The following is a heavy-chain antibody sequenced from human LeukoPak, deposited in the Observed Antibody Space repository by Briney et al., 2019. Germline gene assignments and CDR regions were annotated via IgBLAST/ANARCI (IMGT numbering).Heavy chain of an antibody. D-gene: IGHD5-18*01. CDR2: IYSSGTT. CDR1: GFTFSTYV. J-gene: IGHJ4*02. Sequence: GGSLRLSCAASGFTFSTYVMSWVRQAPGKGLEWVSIIYSSGTTYYADSVKGRFTISRDNSKNTLSLQMNSLRAEDTAVYYCARVKGGYTYGYVDYWGQGTLVTVSS. V-gene: IGHV3-53*01. CDR3: ARVKGGYTYGYVDY.